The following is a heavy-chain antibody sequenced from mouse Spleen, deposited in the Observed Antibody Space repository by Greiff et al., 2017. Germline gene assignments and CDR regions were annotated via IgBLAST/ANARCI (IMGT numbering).Heavy chain of an antibody. Sequence: EVQLQESGPGLVKPSQSLSLTCSVTGYSITSGYYWNWIRQFPGNKLEWMGYISYDGSNNYNPSLKNRISITRDTSKNQFFLKLNSVTTEDTATYYCARALYYRYDGYAMDYWGQGTSVTVSS. CDR1: GYSITSGYY. CDR2: ISYDGSN. CDR3: ARALYYRYDGYAMDY. J-gene: IGHJ4*01. V-gene: IGHV3-6*01. D-gene: IGHD2-14*01.